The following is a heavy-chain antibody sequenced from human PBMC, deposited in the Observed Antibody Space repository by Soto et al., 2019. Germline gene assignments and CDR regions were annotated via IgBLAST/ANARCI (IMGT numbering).Heavy chain of an antibody. CDR3: ARGPLVVLNYFES. CDR1: GCTFRNYP. V-gene: IGHV1-69*04. Sequence: ASVKVSCKASGCTFRNYPINWVRQAPGQGLEWMGSIFPLTDIPDYAQNFQARLTISADKSTSTAYMELSSLTSDDTAMYFCARGPLVVLNYFESWGQGTLVTVSS. CDR2: IFPLTDIP. J-gene: IGHJ4*02.